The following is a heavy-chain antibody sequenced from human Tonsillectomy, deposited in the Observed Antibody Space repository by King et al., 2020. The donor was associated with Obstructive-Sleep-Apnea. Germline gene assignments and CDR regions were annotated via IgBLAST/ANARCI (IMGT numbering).Heavy chain of an antibody. J-gene: IGHJ4*02. D-gene: IGHD6-13*01. Sequence: QLVQSGAEVKKPGSSVKVSCKASGGTSINYAISWVRQAPGQGLEWMGRIIPILGIANYAQKFQGRVTITADKSTSTAYMDLSSLRSEDTAVYYCAREVEAAGLGEYYFDYWGQGTLVTVSS. CDR2: IIPILGIA. CDR3: AREVEAAGLGEYYFDY. V-gene: IGHV1-69*09. CDR1: GGTSINYA.